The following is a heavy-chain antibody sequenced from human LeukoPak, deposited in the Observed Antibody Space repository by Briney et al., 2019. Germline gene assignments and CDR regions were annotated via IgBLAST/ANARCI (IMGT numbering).Heavy chain of an antibody. CDR2: ISYDGSNK. CDR1: GFTFSSYA. J-gene: IGHJ4*02. CDR3: VREQLIAAALDY. Sequence: GGSLRLSCAASGFTFSSYAMHWVRQAPGKGLEWVAVISYDGSNKYYADSVKGRFTISRDNSKNTLYLQMNSLRAEDTAVYYCVREQLIAAALDYWGQGTLVTVSS. D-gene: IGHD6-25*01. V-gene: IGHV3-30*04.